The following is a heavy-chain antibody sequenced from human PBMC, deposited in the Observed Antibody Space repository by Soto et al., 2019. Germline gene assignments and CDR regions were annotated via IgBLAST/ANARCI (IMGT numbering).Heavy chain of an antibody. CDR2: ISSNGGST. CDR3: VKPRSSSWFGSKTFDT. CDR1: GFTFSSYA. Sequence: EVRLVESGGGLVQPGGSLRLSCSASGFTFSSYAMHWVRQAPGKGLEYVSDISSNGGSTYYADSVKGRFTISRDNSKNTLYLQMSALRAEDTAVYYCVKPRSSSWFGSKTFDTWGQGTLVTVSS. J-gene: IGHJ5*02. V-gene: IGHV3-64D*06. D-gene: IGHD6-6*01.